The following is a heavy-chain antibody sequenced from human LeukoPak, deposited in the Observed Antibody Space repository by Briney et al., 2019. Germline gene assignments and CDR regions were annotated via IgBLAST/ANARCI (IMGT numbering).Heavy chain of an antibody. CDR3: ARGGRFGELLYRYYFDY. J-gene: IGHJ4*02. V-gene: IGHV4-4*07. CDR2: IYTSGST. Sequence: TSETLSLTCTVSGGSISSYYWSWIRQPAGKGLEWIGRIYTSGSTKYNPSLKSRVTMSVDTSKNQFSLKLSSVTAADTAVYYCARGGRFGELLYRYYFDYWGQGTLVTVSS. CDR1: GGSISSYY. D-gene: IGHD3-10*01.